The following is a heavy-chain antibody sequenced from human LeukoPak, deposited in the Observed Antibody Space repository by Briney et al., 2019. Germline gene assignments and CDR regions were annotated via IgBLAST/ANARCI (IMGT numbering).Heavy chain of an antibody. D-gene: IGHD3-10*01. Sequence: SETLPLTCAVYGGSFSGYYWSWIRQPPGKGLEWIGEINHSGSTNYNPSLKSRVTISVDTSKNQFSLKLSSVTAADTAVYYCARAVREFSVSRFGEFDYYYYYMDVWGKGTTVTVSS. J-gene: IGHJ6*03. CDR2: INHSGST. V-gene: IGHV4-34*01. CDR3: ARAVREFSVSRFGEFDYYYYYMDV. CDR1: GGSFSGYY.